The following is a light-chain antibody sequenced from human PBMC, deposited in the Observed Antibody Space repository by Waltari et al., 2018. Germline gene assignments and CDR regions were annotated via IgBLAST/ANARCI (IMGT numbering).Light chain of an antibody. CDR3: QQSYSTPRLT. CDR1: QSISSY. CDR2: AAS. V-gene: IGKV1-39*01. Sequence: DIQMTQPPSSLSASSGDRVTITCRASQSISSYLNWYQQKPGKAPKLLSYAASSLQSGVPSRFRGSGSGTDFTLTLSSLQPEDFATYYCQQSYSTPRLTFGGGTKVEIK. J-gene: IGKJ4*01.